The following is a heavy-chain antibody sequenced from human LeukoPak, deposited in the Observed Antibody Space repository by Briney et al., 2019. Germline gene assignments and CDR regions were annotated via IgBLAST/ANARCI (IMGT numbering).Heavy chain of an antibody. V-gene: IGHV1-69*05. J-gene: IGHJ6*03. CDR3: AWSIAARPPYYYYYMDV. CDR2: IIPIFGTA. Sequence: SVTVSCKASGGTFSSYAISWVRQAPGQGLEWMGGIIPIFGTANYAQKFQGRVTITTDESTSTAYMELSSLRSEDTAVYYCAWSIAARPPYYYYYMDVWGKGTTVTVSS. CDR1: GGTFSSYA. D-gene: IGHD6-6*01.